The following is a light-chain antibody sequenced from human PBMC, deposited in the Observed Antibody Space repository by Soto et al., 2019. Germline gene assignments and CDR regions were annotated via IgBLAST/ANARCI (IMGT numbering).Light chain of an antibody. V-gene: IGKV1-33*01. CDR3: QQRSNWPPIT. J-gene: IGKJ5*01. CDR1: QDINNY. CDR2: DAS. Sequence: DIKMTQSPSSLSASVGDRVTITCQASQDINNYLNWYQQKPGQAPKLLIYDASGLEVGVPARFSGSGSGTDFTLAISSLEPEDFAVYYCQQRSNWPPITFGQGTRLEIK.